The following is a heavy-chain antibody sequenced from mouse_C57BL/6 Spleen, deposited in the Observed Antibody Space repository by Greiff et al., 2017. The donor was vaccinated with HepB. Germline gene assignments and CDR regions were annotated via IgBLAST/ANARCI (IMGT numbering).Heavy chain of an antibody. V-gene: IGHV3-1*01. CDR2: ISYSGST. CDR3: ARSSWAYWYFDV. J-gene: IGHJ1*03. CDR1: GYSITSGYD. Sequence: EVQLQQSGPGMVKPSQSLSLTCTVTGYSITSGYDWHWIRHFPGNKLEWMGYISYSGSTNYNPSLKSRISITHDTSKNHFFLKLNSVTTEDTATYYCARSSWAYWYFDVWGTGTTVTVSS. D-gene: IGHD1-1*01.